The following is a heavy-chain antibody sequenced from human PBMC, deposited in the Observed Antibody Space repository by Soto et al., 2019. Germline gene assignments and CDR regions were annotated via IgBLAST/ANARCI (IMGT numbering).Heavy chain of an antibody. CDR2: IIPIFGTA. J-gene: IGHJ6*02. CDR3: ARESNTTILHLGYYYYGMDV. CDR1: GGTFSSYA. D-gene: IGHD3-9*01. Sequence: QVQLVQSGAEVKKPGSSVKVSCKASGGTFSSYAISWVRQAPGQGLEWMGGIIPIFGTANYAQKFQGRVTITADKPTSTAYMDLSSLRSEYTAVYYCARESNTTILHLGYYYYGMDVWGQGTTVTVSS. V-gene: IGHV1-69*14.